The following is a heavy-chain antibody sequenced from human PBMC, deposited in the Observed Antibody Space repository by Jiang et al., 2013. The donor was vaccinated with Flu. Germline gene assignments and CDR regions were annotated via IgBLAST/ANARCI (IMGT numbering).Heavy chain of an antibody. Sequence: SGAEVKKPGSSVKVSCKIYGGTFSSFSFSWVRQAPGKGLEWMGGISPISGTADYAQKFQDRVTIEADESSRTVYMEVSSLRSEDTAVYYCARSSGSSWDHYQYGLFVWGQGTTVTVPS. V-gene: IGHV1-69*01. J-gene: IGHJ6*02. D-gene: IGHD3-10*01. CDR2: ISPISGTA. CDR1: GGTFSSFS. CDR3: ARSSGSSWDHYQYGLFV.